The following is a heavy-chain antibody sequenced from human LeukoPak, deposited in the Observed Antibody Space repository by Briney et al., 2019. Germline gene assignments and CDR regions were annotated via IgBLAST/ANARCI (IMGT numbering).Heavy chain of an antibody. CDR2: INGGGFGT. CDR1: GFTFSSHA. D-gene: IGHD2-2*01. J-gene: IGHJ4*02. V-gene: IGHV3-23*01. CDR3: ANGKVPAAPYVDY. Sequence: GGSLRLSCAASGFTFSSHAMSWVRQAPGKGLEWVSAINGGGFGTYYADSVKGRFTISRDNSKNTLYLQMNSLRAEDTAVYYCANGKVPAAPYVDYWGQGTLVTVSS.